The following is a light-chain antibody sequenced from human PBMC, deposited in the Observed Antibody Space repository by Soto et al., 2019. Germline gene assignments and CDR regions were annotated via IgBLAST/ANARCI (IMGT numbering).Light chain of an antibody. Sequence: DIQLTQSPSSVSASVGDRVTITCRASQDIGTWLAWYQQKPGKAPKLLIYVASNLQSGVPSRFSGAGSGPDFNLTLPRLQPEDSATYHCQQADSFPFTFGPGTKVDLK. CDR1: QDIGTW. V-gene: IGKV1-12*01. J-gene: IGKJ3*01. CDR2: VAS. CDR3: QQADSFPFT.